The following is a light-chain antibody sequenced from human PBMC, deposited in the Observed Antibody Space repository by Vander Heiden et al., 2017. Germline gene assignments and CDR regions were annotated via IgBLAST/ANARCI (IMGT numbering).Light chain of an antibody. J-gene: IGKJ2*03. Sequence: EIVLTQSPATLSLSPGERATLSCRASQSVSSYLAWYQQKPCQAPRLLIYDASNRATGIQARFSGSAYGADFTLTISSREPEDFAVYYCQQRINCHPVYSFGQGTKLEIK. V-gene: IGKV3-11*01. CDR2: DAS. CDR3: QQRINCHPVYS. CDR1: QSVSSY.